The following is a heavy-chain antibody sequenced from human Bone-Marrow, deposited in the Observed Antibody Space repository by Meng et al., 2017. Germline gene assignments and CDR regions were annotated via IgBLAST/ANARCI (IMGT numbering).Heavy chain of an antibody. J-gene: IGHJ6*02. CDR2: ISSSSSYI. V-gene: IGHV3-21*01. D-gene: IGHD6-13*01. CDR1: GFTFSSYW. CDR3: ARDGGSGYSSSWYTRTTYYYYGMDV. Sequence: GESLKISCAASGFTFSSYWMSWVRQAPGKGLEWVSSISSSSSYIYYADSVKGRFTISRDNAKNSLYLQMNSLRAEDTAVYYCARDGGSGYSSSWYTRTTYYYYGMDVWGQGTMVTVSS.